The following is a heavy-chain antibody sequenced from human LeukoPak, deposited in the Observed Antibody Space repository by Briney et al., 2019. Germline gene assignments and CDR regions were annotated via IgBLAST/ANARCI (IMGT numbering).Heavy chain of an antibody. CDR3: ARDRGGFLEWSDAFDI. CDR1: GFTFSSYA. Sequence: GGSLRLSCAASGFTFSSYAMHWVRQAPGKGLEWVAVISYDGSNKYYADSVKGRFTISRDNSKNTLYLQMNSLRAEDTAVYYCARDRGGFLEWSDAFDIWGQGTMVTVSS. V-gene: IGHV3-30-3*01. J-gene: IGHJ3*02. D-gene: IGHD3-3*01. CDR2: ISYDGSNK.